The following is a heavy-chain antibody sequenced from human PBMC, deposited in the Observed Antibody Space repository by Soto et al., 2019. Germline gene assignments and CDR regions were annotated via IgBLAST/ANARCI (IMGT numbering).Heavy chain of an antibody. V-gene: IGHV3-9*01. CDR3: AKDSLGITGTTYHGYYYYYMDV. D-gene: IGHD1-7*01. CDR2: ISWNSGSI. CDR1: GFTFDDYA. Sequence: GGSLRLSCAASGFTFDDYAMHWVRQAPGKGLEWVSGISWNSGSIGYADSVKGRFTISRDNAKNSLYLQMNSLRAEDTALYYCAKDSLGITGTTYHGYYYYYMDVWGKGTTVTVSS. J-gene: IGHJ6*03.